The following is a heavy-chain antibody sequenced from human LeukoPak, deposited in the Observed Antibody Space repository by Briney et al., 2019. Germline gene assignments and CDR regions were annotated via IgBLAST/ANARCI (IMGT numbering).Heavy chain of an antibody. V-gene: IGHV4-59*01. CDR2: VYYSGST. CDR3: ARVDTMVRGAVDY. CDR1: GGSISSYY. J-gene: IGHJ4*02. D-gene: IGHD3-10*01. Sequence: SETLSLTCTVSGGSISSYYWSWIRQPPGKGLEWIGYVYYSGSTNYNPSLKSRVTISVDTSKNQFSLKLSSVTAADTAVYYCARVDTMVRGAVDYWGQGTLVTVSS.